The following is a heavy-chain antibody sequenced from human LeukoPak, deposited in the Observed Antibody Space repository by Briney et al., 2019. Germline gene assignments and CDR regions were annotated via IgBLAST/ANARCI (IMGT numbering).Heavy chain of an antibody. Sequence: ASVKVSCKASGDTFTSCGISWLRQAPGQGLEWMGWISAYNGNTNYAQKLQGRVTMTTDTSTSTSYIELRSLRSDDTAVYYCARDMITFGGATLSTYYSGEGTLVTVSS. CDR2: ISAYNGNT. D-gene: IGHD3-16*01. V-gene: IGHV1-18*01. CDR3: ARDMITFGGATLSTYY. CDR1: GDTFTSCG. J-gene: IGHJ4*02.